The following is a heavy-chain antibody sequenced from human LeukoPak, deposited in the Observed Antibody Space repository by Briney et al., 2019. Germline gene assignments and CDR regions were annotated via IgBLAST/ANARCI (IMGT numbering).Heavy chain of an antibody. D-gene: IGHD1-26*01. J-gene: IGHJ4*02. Sequence: GGSLRPSCAASGFTFSSYAMSWVRQAPGKGLEWVSAISGGGGSTYYADSVKGRFTISRDNSKNTLYLQMNSLRAEDTAVYYCAKDGSYFSKSQMYYFDYWGQGTLVTVSS. CDR3: AKDGSYFSKSQMYYFDY. V-gene: IGHV3-23*01. CDR2: ISGGGGST. CDR1: GFTFSSYA.